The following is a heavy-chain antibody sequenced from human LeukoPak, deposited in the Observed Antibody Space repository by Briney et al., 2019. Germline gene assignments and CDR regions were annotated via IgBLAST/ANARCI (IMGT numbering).Heavy chain of an antibody. CDR3: ARLTKSSPFDY. J-gene: IGHJ4*02. V-gene: IGHV4-39*01. CDR1: GGSISSSSYY. Sequence: PSETLSLTCTVYGGSISSSSYYWGWIRQPPGKGLERIGSIYYSGSTYYNPSLKSRVTISVDTSKNQFSLKLSSVTAADTAVYYCARLTKSSPFDYWGQGTLVTVSS. D-gene: IGHD2-2*01. CDR2: IYYSGST.